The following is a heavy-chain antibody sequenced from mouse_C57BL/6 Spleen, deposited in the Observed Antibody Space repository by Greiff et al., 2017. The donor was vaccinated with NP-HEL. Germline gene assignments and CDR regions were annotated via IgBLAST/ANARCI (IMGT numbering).Heavy chain of an antibody. CDR1: GFTFSDYG. Sequence: EVQLVESGGGLVKPGGSLKLSCAASGFTFSDYGMHWVRQAPEKGLEWVAYISSGSSTIYYADTVKGRFTISRDNAKNTLFLQMTSLRSEDTAMYYCARGGIYYYGSSPYAMDYWGQGTSVTVSS. CDR2: ISSGSSTI. V-gene: IGHV5-17*01. D-gene: IGHD1-1*01. J-gene: IGHJ4*01. CDR3: ARGGIYYYGSSPYAMDY.